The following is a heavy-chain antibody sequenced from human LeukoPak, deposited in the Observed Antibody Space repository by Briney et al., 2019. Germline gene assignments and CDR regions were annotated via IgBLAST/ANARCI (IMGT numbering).Heavy chain of an antibody. CDR1: GLTFSNYA. D-gene: IGHD3-9*01. CDR3: SKWGDYDLLTGYYDSDF. J-gene: IGHJ4*02. Sequence: PGGSLRLSCAASGLTFSNYAMSWVRQAPGKGLEWVSAIVGSGGSTYYADSVKGRFSTSRDNSKNTLFLQMNSLRVEDTALYYCSKWGDYDLLTGYYDSDFWGQGTLVTVSS. V-gene: IGHV3-23*01. CDR2: IVGSGGST.